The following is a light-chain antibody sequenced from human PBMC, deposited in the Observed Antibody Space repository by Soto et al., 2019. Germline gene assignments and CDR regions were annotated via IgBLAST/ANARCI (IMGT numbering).Light chain of an antibody. CDR1: QDISKY. J-gene: IGKJ4*01. CDR2: GAL. V-gene: IGKV1-33*01. Sequence: DIQMTQSPSSLSASVGDRVTITCQASQDISKYLNWYQQKPGKAPKLLIYGALKLETGVPSRFSGSGSGTDFTFTISSLRPEDIATYYCQQYGSSPGLLTFGGGTKVEIK. CDR3: QQYGSSPGLLT.